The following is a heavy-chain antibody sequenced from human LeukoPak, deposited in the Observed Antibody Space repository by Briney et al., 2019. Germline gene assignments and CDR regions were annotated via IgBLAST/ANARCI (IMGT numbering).Heavy chain of an antibody. V-gene: IGHV3-48*03. CDR1: GFTFSSYE. Sequence: GRSLRLSCAASGFTFSSYEMNWVRQAPGKGLEWVSYISSSGNTISYADSVKGRFTISRDNAKNSLYLQMNSLRADDTAVYYCARERWLPRTRFDYWGQGTLVTVSS. D-gene: IGHD5-24*01. J-gene: IGHJ4*02. CDR3: ARERWLPRTRFDY. CDR2: ISSSGNTI.